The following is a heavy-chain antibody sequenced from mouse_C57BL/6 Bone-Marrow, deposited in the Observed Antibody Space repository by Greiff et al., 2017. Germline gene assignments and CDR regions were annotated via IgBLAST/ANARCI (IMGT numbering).Heavy chain of an antibody. CDR1: GFTFSSYG. CDR2: ISSGGSYT. V-gene: IGHV5-6*01. CDR3: ARQYYFDY. Sequence: EVKLMESGGDLVKPGGSLKLSCAASGFTFSSYGMSWVRQTPDKRLEWVATISSGGSYTYSPDSVKGRFTISRDNAKNTLYLQMSSLKSEDTAMYYCARQYYFDYWGQGTTLTVSS. J-gene: IGHJ2*01.